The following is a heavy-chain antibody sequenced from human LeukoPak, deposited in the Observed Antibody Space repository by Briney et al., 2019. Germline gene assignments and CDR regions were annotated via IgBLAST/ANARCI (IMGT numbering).Heavy chain of an antibody. D-gene: IGHD3-22*01. Sequence: GESLKISCKGSGYSFTSYWIGWVRQMPGKGLEWMGIIYPGDSDTRYSPSFQGQVTISADKSISTAYLQWSSLKASDTAMYYCARLPHYYDSSGYSGPVYFDYWGQGTLVTVSS. V-gene: IGHV5-51*01. CDR1: GYSFTSYW. J-gene: IGHJ4*02. CDR2: IYPGDSDT. CDR3: ARLPHYYDSSGYSGPVYFDY.